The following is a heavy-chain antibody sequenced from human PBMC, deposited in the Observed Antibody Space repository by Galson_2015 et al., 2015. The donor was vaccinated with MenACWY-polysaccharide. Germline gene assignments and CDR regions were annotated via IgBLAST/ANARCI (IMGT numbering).Heavy chain of an antibody. CDR3: ARVLGTVVTSYYFDY. CDR2: ISAYNGNT. Sequence: SVKVSCKASGYTFTSYGISWVRQAPGQGLEWMGWISAYNGNTNYAQKLQGRVTMTTDTSTSTAYMELRSLRSDDTAVYYCARVLGTVVTSYYFDYWGQGTLVTVSS. J-gene: IGHJ4*02. V-gene: IGHV1-18*01. D-gene: IGHD4-23*01. CDR1: GYTFTSYG.